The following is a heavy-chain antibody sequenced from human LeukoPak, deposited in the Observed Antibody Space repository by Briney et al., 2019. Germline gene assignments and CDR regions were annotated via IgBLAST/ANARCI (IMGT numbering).Heavy chain of an antibody. CDR1: GYTFTSYD. D-gene: IGHD6-19*01. J-gene: IGHJ4*02. V-gene: IGHV1-18*01. CDR3: ARVGIAVAGSYFDY. Sequence: GASVKVSCKASGYTFTSYDINWVRQAPGQGLEWMGWISAYNGNTNYAQKLQGRVTMTTDTSTSTAYMELRSLRSDDTAVYYCARVGIAVAGSYFDYWGQGTLVTVSS. CDR2: ISAYNGNT.